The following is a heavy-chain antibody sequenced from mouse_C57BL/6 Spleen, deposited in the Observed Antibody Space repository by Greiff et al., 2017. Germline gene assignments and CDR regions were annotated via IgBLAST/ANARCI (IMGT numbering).Heavy chain of an antibody. CDR2: INPGSGGT. D-gene: IGHD4-1*01. CDR1: GYAFTNYL. CDR3: ARGKTGGHSMDY. Sequence: QVQLKESGAELVRPGTSVKVSCTASGYAFTNYLIEWVKQRPGQGLEWIGVINPGSGGTNYNEKFKGKATLTADKSSSTAYMQLSRLTSEDSAVYFCARGKTGGHSMDYWGQGTSVTVSS. V-gene: IGHV1-54*01. J-gene: IGHJ4*01.